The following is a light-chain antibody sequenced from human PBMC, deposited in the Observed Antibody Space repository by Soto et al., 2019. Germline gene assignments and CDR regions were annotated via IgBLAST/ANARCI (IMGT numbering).Light chain of an antibody. V-gene: IGKV1-39*01. CDR1: QSISSY. CDR2: AAS. J-gene: IGKJ1*01. CDR3: QQSYSTPWT. Sequence: DIQMTQSPSSLSASVGDRVTITCRASQSISSYLNWYQQKPGKAPKLLIYAASSLQSGVPSRFSGSGPGTDCQLTISILQPEDFATYYCQQSYSTPWTVGQGTKVEIK.